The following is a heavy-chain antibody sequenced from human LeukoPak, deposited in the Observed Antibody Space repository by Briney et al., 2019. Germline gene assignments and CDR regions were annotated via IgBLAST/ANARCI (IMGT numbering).Heavy chain of an antibody. CDR1: GFIFRNYA. CDR2: ITGSGDTT. D-gene: IGHD3-9*01. V-gene: IGHV3-23*01. Sequence: GGSLRLSCAASGFIFRNYAMSWVRQAPGKGLEWVSAITGSGDTTYYADSVKGRFTISRDNSKNTLYVEMNTLRAEDTAVYYYAKWGDYDILTGYYVSDFWGQGTLVTVSS. J-gene: IGHJ4*02. CDR3: AKWGDYDILTGYYVSDF.